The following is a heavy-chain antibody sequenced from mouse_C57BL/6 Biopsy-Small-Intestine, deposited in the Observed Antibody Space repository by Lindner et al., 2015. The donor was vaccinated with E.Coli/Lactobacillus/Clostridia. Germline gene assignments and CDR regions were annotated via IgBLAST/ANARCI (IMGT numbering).Heavy chain of an antibody. CDR2: VNPYNGNA. J-gene: IGHJ1*01. CDR1: GYSFTSHY. Sequence: SVKVSCKSSGYSFTSHYVSWVRQAPGQGLEWMGWVNPYNGNAVYARKFQGRVTMTTDTATSTAYMQVRSLNSDDTAVYYCARLGYCSSTSCYNAFDMWGQGTMVTVSS. V-gene: IGHV1-66*01. CDR3: ARLGYCSSTSCYNAFDM. D-gene: IGHD2-12*01.